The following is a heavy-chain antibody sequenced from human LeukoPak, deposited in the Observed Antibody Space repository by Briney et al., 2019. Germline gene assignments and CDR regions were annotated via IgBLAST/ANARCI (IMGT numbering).Heavy chain of an antibody. J-gene: IGHJ2*01. CDR3: AREFCGNTPKCSGGYFFDL. CDR2: IGGVGDT. CDR1: GFTFSAYD. Sequence: GGSLRLSCVVSGFTFSAYDLHWVRQTTGKGLEWVSAIGGVGDTYYPAPEKGRFTISRDNGKNSLYLQMNNLRVGGTAVYYCAREFCGNTPKCSGGYFFDLWGRGVLVTVS. V-gene: IGHV3-13*01. D-gene: IGHD1-26*01.